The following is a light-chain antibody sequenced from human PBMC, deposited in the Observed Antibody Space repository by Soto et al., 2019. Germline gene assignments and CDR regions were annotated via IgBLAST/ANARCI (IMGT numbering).Light chain of an antibody. CDR1: SSDIGAYNY. CDR2: DVT. J-gene: IGLJ3*02. CDR3: SSYTTSSTLV. Sequence: QSALTQPASVSESPGQSITISCTGTSSDIGAYNYVSWYQQHPGKAPKLMIYDVTNRPSGVSNRFSGSKSGNTASLTISGLQAEDEADYYCSSYTTSSTLVFGGGTKLTVL. V-gene: IGLV2-14*03.